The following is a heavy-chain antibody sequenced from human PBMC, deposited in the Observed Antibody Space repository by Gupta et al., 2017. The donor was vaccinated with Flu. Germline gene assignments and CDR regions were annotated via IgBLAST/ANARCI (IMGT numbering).Heavy chain of an antibody. CDR2: IIPVVVPT. CDR3: ARKGGGHCSGGTCYSFDY. D-gene: IGHD2-15*01. CDR1: GVTFSSYA. J-gene: IGHJ4*02. Sequence: QVQLVQSGAEVKKPGSSVTVSCTASGVTFSSYAIHWVRQDPRQGLEWMGGIIPVVVPTNYAQKFQGRGTITADESTSTAYMELSSLRSEDTAVYYCARKGGGHCSGGTCYSFDYWGQGTLVTVSS. V-gene: IGHV1-69*01.